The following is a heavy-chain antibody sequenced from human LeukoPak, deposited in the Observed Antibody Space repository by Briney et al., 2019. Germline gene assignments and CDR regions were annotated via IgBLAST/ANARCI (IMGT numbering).Heavy chain of an antibody. CDR1: GGSVSSGSYY. Sequence: PSETLSLTCSVSGGSVSSGSYYGNWIRQPPGKGLEWIGYIFQSGSTYYNPSLKSRVTISVDRSKNQFSLKLSSVTAADTAVYYCARVGSDWNDVRYNWFDPWGQGTLVTVSS. J-gene: IGHJ5*02. D-gene: IGHD1-1*01. CDR2: IFQSGST. CDR3: ARVGSDWNDVRYNWFDP. V-gene: IGHV4-30-2*01.